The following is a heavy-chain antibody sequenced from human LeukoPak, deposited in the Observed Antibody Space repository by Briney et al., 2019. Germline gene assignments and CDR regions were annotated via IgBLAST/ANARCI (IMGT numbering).Heavy chain of an antibody. Sequence: GGSLRLSCAASGFTFSSYGMHWVRQAPGKGLEWVAVISYDGSNKYYADSVKGRFTISRDNSKNTLYLQMNSLRAEDTAVYYCAKDGRLGDYGEYASSYWGQGTLVTVSS. V-gene: IGHV3-30*18. CDR3: AKDGRLGDYGEYASSY. J-gene: IGHJ4*02. CDR2: ISYDGSNK. D-gene: IGHD4-17*01. CDR1: GFTFSSYG.